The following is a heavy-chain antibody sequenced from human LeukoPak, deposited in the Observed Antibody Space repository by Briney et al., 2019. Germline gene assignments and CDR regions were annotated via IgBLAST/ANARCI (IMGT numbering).Heavy chain of an antibody. CDR2: ISSSSSYI. D-gene: IGHD2-15*01. CDR1: GSTFSSHW. V-gene: IGHV3-21*01. J-gene: IGHJ3*02. Sequence: GGSLRLSCAASGSTFSSHWMNWVRQAPGKGLEWVSSISSSSSYIYYADSMKGRFTISRDNARNSLYLQTNSLRAEDTAMYFCARDSNPYCSGGSCTAFDIWGQGTMVTVSS. CDR3: ARDSNPYCSGGSCTAFDI.